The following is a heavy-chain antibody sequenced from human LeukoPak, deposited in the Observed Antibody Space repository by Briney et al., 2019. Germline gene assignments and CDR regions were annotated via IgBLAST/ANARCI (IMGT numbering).Heavy chain of an antibody. CDR2: ISDGDSRT. Sequence: GGSLRLSCAASGFSFSSYAVSWVRQAPGRGLEWVSGISDGDSRTYYADSVKGRFTISRDDSKNTLYLQMNSLRAEDTAVYYCAKVQLGIGVDYWGQGTLVTVSS. CDR3: AKVQLGIGVDY. V-gene: IGHV3-23*01. CDR1: GFSFSSYA. J-gene: IGHJ4*02. D-gene: IGHD7-27*01.